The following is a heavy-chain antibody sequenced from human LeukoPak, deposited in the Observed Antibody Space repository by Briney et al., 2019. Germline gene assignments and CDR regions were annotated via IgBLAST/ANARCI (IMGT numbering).Heavy chain of an antibody. CDR2: ISYDGSNK. CDR3: AKEHSGSHRGVFDY. J-gene: IGHJ4*02. CDR1: GFTFSSYG. D-gene: IGHD1-26*01. Sequence: PGGSLRLSCAASGFTFSSYGMHWVRQAPGKGLEWVAVISYDGSNKYYADSVKGRFTISRDNSKNTLYLQMNSLRAEDTAVYYCAKEHSGSHRGVFDYWGQGTLVTVSS. V-gene: IGHV3-30*18.